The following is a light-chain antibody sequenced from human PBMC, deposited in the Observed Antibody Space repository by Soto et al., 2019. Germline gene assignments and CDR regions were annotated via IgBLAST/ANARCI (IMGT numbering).Light chain of an antibody. J-gene: IGKJ3*01. CDR2: AAS. CDR3: QEYNSYTVS. V-gene: IGKV1-9*01. Sequence: IQLTQSPSSLSASVGDRVTITCRASRGVSNYLAWYQQQPGKAPKILIYAASTLQSGVPSRFSGSGSGTEFTLTISRLQTEDVATYYCQEYNSYTVSFGQGTKVDIK. CDR1: RGVSNY.